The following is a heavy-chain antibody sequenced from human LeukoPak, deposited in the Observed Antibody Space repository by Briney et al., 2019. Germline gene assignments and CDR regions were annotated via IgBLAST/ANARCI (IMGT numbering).Heavy chain of an antibody. CDR1: GFTFSGSD. V-gene: IGHV3-73*01. D-gene: IGHD3-10*02. Sequence: PGGSLRLSCAASGFTFSGSDIHWVRQASGKGLEWIGRIKTKAESYATAYVVSVKGRFTLSRDDPKNTAFLQMNSLKTEDTAVYYCSRRMFTADWHLDLWGRSTLVTVSS. CDR3: SRRMFTADWHLDL. CDR2: IKTKAESYAT. J-gene: IGHJ2*01.